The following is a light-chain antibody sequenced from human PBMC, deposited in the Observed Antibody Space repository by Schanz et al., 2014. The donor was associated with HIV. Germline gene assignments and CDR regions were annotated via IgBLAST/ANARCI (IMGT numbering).Light chain of an antibody. V-gene: IGKV3-20*01. CDR1: QSVSSN. CDR3: QQYGVSPPWT. J-gene: IGKJ1*01. Sequence: EIVLTQSPVILSLSPGERATLSCRASQSVSSNLAWYQQKPGQAPTLLIYGASSRATGIPDRFSGSGSGTDFTLTISGLEPEDFAVYYCQQYGVSPPWTFGQGTRVEIK. CDR2: GAS.